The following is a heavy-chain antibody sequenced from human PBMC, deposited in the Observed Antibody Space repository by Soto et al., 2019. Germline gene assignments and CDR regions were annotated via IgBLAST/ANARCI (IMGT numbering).Heavy chain of an antibody. V-gene: IGHV6-1*01. CDR1: GDSVSSNSAA. CDR3: ARWIQVSHAFEI. CDR2: TYYRSKWYN. Sequence: SQTLSLTCAISGDSVSSNSAAWKWLRQSPSRGLEWLGRTYYRSKWYNDYAVSVKSLITINPDTSKNQFSLQLNSVTPEDTAVYYCARWIQVSHAFEIWGQWTMVTVSS. J-gene: IGHJ3*02. D-gene: IGHD5-18*01.